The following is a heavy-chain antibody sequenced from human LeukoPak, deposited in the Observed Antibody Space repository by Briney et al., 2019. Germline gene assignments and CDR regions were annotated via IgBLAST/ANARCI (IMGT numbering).Heavy chain of an antibody. D-gene: IGHD3-3*01. CDR3: ARVAGITIFGVAYFDY. J-gene: IGHJ4*02. CDR1: GYTFTSYY. CDR2: INPSGGST. V-gene: IGHV1-46*01. Sequence: ASVKVSCKASGYTFTSYYMHWVRQAPGQGLEWMGIINPSGGSTSYAQKFRGRVTMTRDTSTSTVYMELSSLRSEDTAVYYCARVAGITIFGVAYFDYWGQGTLVTVSS.